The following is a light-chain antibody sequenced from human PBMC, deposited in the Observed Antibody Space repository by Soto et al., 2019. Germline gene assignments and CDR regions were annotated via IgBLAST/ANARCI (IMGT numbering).Light chain of an antibody. CDR3: SSYTSSSTYVV. Sequence: QSALTQPASVSGSPGQSFTISCTGTSSDVGGYNYVSWYQLHPGKAPKLMIYDVSNRPSGVSNRFSGSKSGNTAALTISGLQAEDEADYYWSSYTSSSTYVVFGGGTQLTVL. V-gene: IGLV2-14*01. CDR1: SSDVGGYNY. J-gene: IGLJ2*01. CDR2: DVS.